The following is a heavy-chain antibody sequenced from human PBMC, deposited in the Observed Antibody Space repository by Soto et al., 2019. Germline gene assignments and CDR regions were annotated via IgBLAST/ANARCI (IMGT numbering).Heavy chain of an antibody. D-gene: IGHD3-3*01. CDR2: INPNSGGT. Sequence: ASVKVSCKASGYTFTGYYMHWVRQAPGQGLEWMGWINPNSGGTNYAQKFQGRVTMTRDTSISTAYTELSRLRSDDTAVYYCARDNYDFWSGYRQNYGMDVWGQGTTVTVSS. J-gene: IGHJ6*02. CDR1: GYTFTGYY. V-gene: IGHV1-2*02. CDR3: ARDNYDFWSGYRQNYGMDV.